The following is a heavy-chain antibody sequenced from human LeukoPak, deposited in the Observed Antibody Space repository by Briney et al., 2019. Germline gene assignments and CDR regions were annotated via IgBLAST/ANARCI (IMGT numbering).Heavy chain of an antibody. CDR3: ARVRGGSYEDY. Sequence: SETLSLTCAVSGYSISGGYYWGWIRQPPGKGLEWIGSIYHSGSTYYNPSLKSRVTISVDTSKNQFSLKLSSVTAADTAVYYCARVRGGSYEDYWGQGTLVTVSS. J-gene: IGHJ4*02. V-gene: IGHV4-38-2*01. CDR2: IYHSGST. D-gene: IGHD1-26*01. CDR1: GYSISGGYY.